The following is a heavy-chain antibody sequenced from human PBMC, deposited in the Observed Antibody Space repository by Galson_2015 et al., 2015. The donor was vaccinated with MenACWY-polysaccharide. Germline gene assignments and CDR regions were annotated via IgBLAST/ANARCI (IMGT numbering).Heavy chain of an antibody. V-gene: IGHV3-9*01. CDR1: GFSFHDYA. CDR2: ISWNSVNL. J-gene: IGHJ4*02. Sequence: SLRLSCAGSGFSFHDYALTWLRQVPGKGLEWVSSISWNSVNLDYADSVRGRFTVSRDNARNALYLQMTSLREEDTALYFCARSRGVYCDSGVCYFDHWGQGTLVTVSS. CDR3: ARSRGVYCDSGVCYFDH. D-gene: IGHD2/OR15-2a*01.